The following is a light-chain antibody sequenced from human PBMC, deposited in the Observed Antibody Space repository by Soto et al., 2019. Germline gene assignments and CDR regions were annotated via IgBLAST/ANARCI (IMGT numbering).Light chain of an antibody. CDR2: AAS. CDR3: AQGLQTPLT. Sequence: DVQMTQPPSAVSASVGDRVTITCRASQGISNWLAWYQQKPGKAPKLLIYAASSLQSGVPSRFSGSGSGTDFTLKISRVEAEDVGVYYCAQGLQTPLTFGGGTKVDIK. J-gene: IGKJ4*01. CDR1: QGISNW. V-gene: IGKV1-12*01.